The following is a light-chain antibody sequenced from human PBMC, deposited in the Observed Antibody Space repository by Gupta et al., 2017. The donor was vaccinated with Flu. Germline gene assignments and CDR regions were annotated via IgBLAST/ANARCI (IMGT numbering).Light chain of an antibody. CDR3: QQRAN. CDR2: DTS. Sequence: EIVLTQSPATLSLSPGERATLSCRASQSVSNNVAWYQQKPGQAPRLLIYDTSIRATGVPARFSDSGSGTDFTLTISSLEPEDFAVYYCQQRANFGQGTRLEIK. V-gene: IGKV3-11*01. J-gene: IGKJ5*01. CDR1: QSVSNN.